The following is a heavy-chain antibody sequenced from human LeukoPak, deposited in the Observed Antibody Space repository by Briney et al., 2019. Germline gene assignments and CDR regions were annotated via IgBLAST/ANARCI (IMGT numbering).Heavy chain of an antibody. CDR3: TRASRGYSYGFAED. Sequence: SETLSLTCTVSGGSISSYYWSWIRQAPGKGLEWIGYMYFGGSSNYNPSPKSRVTISVDTSKNQLSLNMNTVTAADTAVYYCTRASRGYSYGFAEDWGQGTLVTVSS. CDR2: MYFGGSS. V-gene: IGHV4-59*01. CDR1: GGSISSYY. D-gene: IGHD5-18*01. J-gene: IGHJ4*02.